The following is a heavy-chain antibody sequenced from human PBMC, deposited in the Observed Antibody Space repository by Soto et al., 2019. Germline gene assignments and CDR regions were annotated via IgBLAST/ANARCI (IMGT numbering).Heavy chain of an antibody. CDR2: ISYDGSNK. D-gene: IGHD1-26*01. CDR1: GFTFSSYA. Sequence: GGSLRLSCAASGFTFSSYAMHWVRQAPGKGLEWVAVISYDGSNKYYADSVKGRFTISRDNSKNTLYLQMNSLRAEDTAVYYCAREGYSGSPNDYWGQGTLVTVSS. V-gene: IGHV3-30-3*01. CDR3: AREGYSGSPNDY. J-gene: IGHJ4*02.